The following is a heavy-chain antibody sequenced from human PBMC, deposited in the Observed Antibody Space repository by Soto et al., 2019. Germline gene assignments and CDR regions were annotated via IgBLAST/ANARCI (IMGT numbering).Heavy chain of an antibody. CDR1: GYTFTSYA. J-gene: IGHJ3*02. Sequence: ASVKVSCKASGYTFTSYAMHWVRQAPGQRLEWMGWINAGNGNTKYSQKFQGRVTITRDTSASTAYMELSSLRSEDTAVYYCASSIRALVGAAPDAFDIWGQGTMVTVSS. CDR2: INAGNGNT. D-gene: IGHD1-26*01. V-gene: IGHV1-3*01. CDR3: ASSIRALVGAAPDAFDI.